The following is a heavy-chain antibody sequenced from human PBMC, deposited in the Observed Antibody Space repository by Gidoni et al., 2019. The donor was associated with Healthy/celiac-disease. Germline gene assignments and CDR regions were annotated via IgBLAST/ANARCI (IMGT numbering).Heavy chain of an antibody. CDR2: ISYDGSNK. CDR3: ARDGSPYSGYANRYYYYYGMDV. V-gene: IGHV3-30-3*01. Sequence: QVQLVESGGGVVQPGRSLRLSCAASGFTFSSYAIHWVRQAPGKGLEWVAVISYDGSNKYYADSVKGRFTISRDNSKNTLYLQMNSLRAEDTAVYYCARDGSPYSGYANRYYYYYGMDVWGQGTTVTVSS. D-gene: IGHD5-12*01. J-gene: IGHJ6*02. CDR1: GFTFSSYA.